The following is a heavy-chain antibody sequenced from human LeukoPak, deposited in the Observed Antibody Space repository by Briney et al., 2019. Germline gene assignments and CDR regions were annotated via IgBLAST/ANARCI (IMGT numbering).Heavy chain of an antibody. V-gene: IGHV3-23*01. CDR1: GFSFSSYS. D-gene: IGHD3-10*01. CDR3: ARDRAGSGSYFGCFDY. J-gene: IGHJ4*02. Sequence: PGGSLRLSCVASGFSFSSYSMNWVRQAPGKGLEWVSAISGSGGSTYYADSVKGRFTISRDNSKNTLYLQMNSLRAEDTAVYYCARDRAGSGSYFGCFDYWGQGTLVTVSS. CDR2: ISGSGGST.